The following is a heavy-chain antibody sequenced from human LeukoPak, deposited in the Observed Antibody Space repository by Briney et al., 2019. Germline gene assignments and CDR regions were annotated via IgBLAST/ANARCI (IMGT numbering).Heavy chain of an antibody. CDR2: IYPGDSDT. J-gene: IGHJ4*02. V-gene: IGHV5-51*01. D-gene: IGHD2-2*01. CDR3: ARQGVYCSSTSCYDY. Sequence: GVSMKISCKGSGYSFTSYWIGWVRQMPGKGLEWMGIIYPGDSDTRYSPSFQGQVTISADKSISSAYLQWSSLKASDTAMYYCARQGVYCSSTSCYDYWGQGTLVTVSS. CDR1: GYSFTSYW.